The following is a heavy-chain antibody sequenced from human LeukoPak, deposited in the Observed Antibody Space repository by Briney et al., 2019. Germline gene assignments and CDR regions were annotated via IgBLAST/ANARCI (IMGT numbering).Heavy chain of an antibody. CDR3: ARDFLGGYGAAYYYYYGMDV. J-gene: IGHJ6*02. D-gene: IGHD5-18*01. Sequence: SVTVSFTSSVGTFSIYVISWVRHAPGQGLEWMGRIIPILGIANYAQKFQGRVTITADKSTSTAYMELSSLRSEDTAVYYCARDFLGGYGAAYYYYYGMDVWGQGTTVTVSS. CDR2: IIPILGIA. CDR1: VGTFSIYV. V-gene: IGHV1-69*04.